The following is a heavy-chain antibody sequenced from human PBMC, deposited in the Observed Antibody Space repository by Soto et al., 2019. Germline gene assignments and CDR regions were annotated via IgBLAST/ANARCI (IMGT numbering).Heavy chain of an antibody. CDR1: GFSLNTNGMG. D-gene: IGHD1-7*01. Sequence: QITLKESGPTLVRPTQTLTLTCSFAGFSLNTNGMGVGWIRQPPGKALEWLAFIYWDEDKRYSPSLKTRLTVTTDTSKNEVVLTLTNLDALYTGTYYCAGWNYESGLGVWGQGTTVTVSS. CDR3: AGWNYESGLGV. J-gene: IGHJ6*02. V-gene: IGHV2-5*02. CDR2: IYWDEDK.